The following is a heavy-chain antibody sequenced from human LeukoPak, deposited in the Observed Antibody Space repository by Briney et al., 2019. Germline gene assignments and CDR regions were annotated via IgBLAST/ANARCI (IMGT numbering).Heavy chain of an antibody. J-gene: IGHJ5*02. CDR2: INPNSADT. CDR1: GNTFTDYY. CDR3: ARVWRTATSGSNWFDP. D-gene: IGHD6-19*01. Sequence: GASVKVSCKASGNTFTDYYMYWVRQAPGQGLEWMGWINPNSADTNYAQKFQGRVTMTRDTSISTAYMELSSLRSDDTAVYYCARVWRTATSGSNWFDPWGQGTLVTVSS. V-gene: IGHV1-2*02.